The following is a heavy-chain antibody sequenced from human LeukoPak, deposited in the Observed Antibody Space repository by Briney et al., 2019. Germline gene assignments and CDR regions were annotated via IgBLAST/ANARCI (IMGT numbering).Heavy chain of an antibody. V-gene: IGHV3-21*01. CDR2: ISSSSSYI. CDR3: ARGLYCTLGGCDH. J-gene: IGHJ4*02. D-gene: IGHD2-15*01. CDR1: GFTSSSYS. Sequence: GGSLRLSCAASGFTSSSYSMSWVRQAPGKGLEWVSSISSSSSYIYYADSVKGRFTISRDNAKNSLYLQMNSLRAEDTAVYYCARGLYCTLGGCDHWGQGTLVTVSS.